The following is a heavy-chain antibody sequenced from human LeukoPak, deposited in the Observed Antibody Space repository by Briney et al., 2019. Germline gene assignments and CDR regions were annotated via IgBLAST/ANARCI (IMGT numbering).Heavy chain of an antibody. CDR3: ARGLRDTAMVHGYNWFDP. CDR1: GGSFSGYY. Sequence: PSETLSLTCAVYGGSFSGYYWSWIRQPPGKGLEWIGYIYHSGSTYYNPSLKSRVTISVDRSKNQFSLKLSSVTAADTAVYYCARGLRDTAMVHGYNWFDPWGQGTLVTVSS. CDR2: IYHSGST. D-gene: IGHD5-18*01. V-gene: IGHV4-34*01. J-gene: IGHJ5*02.